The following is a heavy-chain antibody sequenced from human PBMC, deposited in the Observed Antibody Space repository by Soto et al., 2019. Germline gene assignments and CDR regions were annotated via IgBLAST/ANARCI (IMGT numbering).Heavy chain of an antibody. CDR3: AKIYYDFWSGYLDYYYYYGMDV. D-gene: IGHD3-3*01. Sequence: PGGSLRLSCAASGFTFSSYAMSWVRQAPGKGLEWVSAISGSGGSTYYADSVKGRFTISRDNSKNTLYLQMNSLRAEDTAVYYCAKIYYDFWSGYLDYYYYYGMDVWGQGTKVTVSS. J-gene: IGHJ6*02. CDR2: ISGSGGST. V-gene: IGHV3-23*01. CDR1: GFTFSSYA.